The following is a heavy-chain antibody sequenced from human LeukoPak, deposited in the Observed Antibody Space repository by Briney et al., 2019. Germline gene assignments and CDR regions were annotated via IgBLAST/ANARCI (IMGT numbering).Heavy chain of an antibody. D-gene: IGHD3-10*01. Sequence: GGSLRLSCAASGFTFSDYYMSWIRQAPGKGLEWVSYISGSGSTIYYSESVKGRFTLSRDNAKNSLYLQMNRLRVEDTAVYFCAREDYYYASGFWGQGTLVTASS. J-gene: IGHJ4*02. CDR2: ISGSGSTI. CDR3: AREDYYYASGF. V-gene: IGHV3-11*04. CDR1: GFTFSDYY.